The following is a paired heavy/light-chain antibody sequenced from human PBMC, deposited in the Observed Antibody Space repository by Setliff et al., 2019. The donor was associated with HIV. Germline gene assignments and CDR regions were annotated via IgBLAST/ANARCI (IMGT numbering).Heavy chain of an antibody. D-gene: IGHD4-17*01. Sequence: QVQLQESGPGLVKPSETLSLTCTVSADSVSRFYWNWIRQPAGKGLEWIGRIYPSGDTSYNPSLKSRITMSVDTSKNQFSLKLNSVTAADTAVYYCARARYGDSRGGFDYWGQGTLVIVSS. CDR2: IYPSGDT. CDR3: ARARYGDSRGGFDY. CDR1: ADSVSRFY. J-gene: IGHJ4*02. V-gene: IGHV4-4*07.
Light chain of an antibody. V-gene: IGKV4-1*01. Sequence: DIVMTQSPDSLAVSLGERATINCKSSQSVLYSSNNKNYLGWYQQKPGQPPKLLIYWASTRESGVPDRFSGSGSGTDFTLTINSLQAEDVAVYYCQQYYDIPLTFGPGTKVDI. J-gene: IGKJ3*01. CDR2: WAS. CDR3: QQYYDIPLT. CDR1: QSVLYSSNNKNY.